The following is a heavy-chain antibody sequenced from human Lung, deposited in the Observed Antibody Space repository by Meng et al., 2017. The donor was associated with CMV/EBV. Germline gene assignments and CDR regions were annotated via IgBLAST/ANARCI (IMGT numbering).Heavy chain of an antibody. V-gene: IGHV4-31*03. D-gene: IGHD3-10*01. CDR3: ARASYGSGSPLGESWFDP. CDR1: GGSISSGGYY. J-gene: IGHJ5*02. CDR2: IHSSGST. Sequence: QGRAQGSGPGLVKPSQTLPLPCTVSGGSISSGGYYWSWIRQHPGKGLEWIGYIHSSGSTYYNPSLRSRLTISVDTSKNQFSLKLSSVTAADTAIYYCARASYGSGSPLGESWFDPWGQGTLVTVSS.